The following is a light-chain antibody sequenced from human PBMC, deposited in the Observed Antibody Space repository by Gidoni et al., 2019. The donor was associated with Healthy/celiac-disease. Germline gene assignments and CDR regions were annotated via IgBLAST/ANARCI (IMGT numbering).Light chain of an antibody. J-gene: IGKJ4*01. V-gene: IGKV1-33*01. CDR1: QAIRNN. CDR3: QHYDSLPVT. CDR2: DVS. Sequence: DIQMTQSPSSLSASVGDRVTITCQATQAIRNNLNWYQYKPGKAPHLLIYDVSKLERGVPSSFSGSGSGTDFTFTLSDLQPEDVATYYCQHYDSLPVTFGGXTKVEIE.